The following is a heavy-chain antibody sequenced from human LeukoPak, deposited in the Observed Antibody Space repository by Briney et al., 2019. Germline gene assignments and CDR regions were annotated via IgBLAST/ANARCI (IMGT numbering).Heavy chain of an antibody. CDR3: ARDLGETFDY. D-gene: IGHD3-10*01. CDR2: IIPIFGTA. CDR1: GGTFSSYA. Sequence: GASVKVSCKASGGTFSSYAISWVLQAPGQGLEWMGGIIPIFGTANYAQKFQGRVTITADESTSTAYMELSSLRSEDTAVYYCARDLGETFDYWGQGTLVTVSS. J-gene: IGHJ4*02. V-gene: IGHV1-69*13.